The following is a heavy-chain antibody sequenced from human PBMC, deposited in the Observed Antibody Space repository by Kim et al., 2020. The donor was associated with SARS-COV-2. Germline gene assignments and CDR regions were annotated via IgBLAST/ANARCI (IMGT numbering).Heavy chain of an antibody. Sequence: SGTTGYAQKCQGRVTMTRNTSISTAYMELSSLRSEDTAVYYCTRGSGDQCWGQGTLVTVSS. CDR3: TRGSGDQC. J-gene: IGHJ4*02. V-gene: IGHV1-8*01. D-gene: IGHD4-17*01. CDR2: SGTT.